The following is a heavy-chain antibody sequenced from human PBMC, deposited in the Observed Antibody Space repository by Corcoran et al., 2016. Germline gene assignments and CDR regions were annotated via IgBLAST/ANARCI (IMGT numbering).Heavy chain of an antibody. Sequence: QLQLQESGPGLVKPSETLSLTCTVSGGSISSSSYYWGWIRQPPGKGLEWIGSIYYSGSTYYNPSLKSRVTISVDTSKNQFSLKLSYVTAADTAVYYCARRIRRRLYYYDSSGYSRGGGAFDIWGQGTMVTVSS. J-gene: IGHJ3*02. CDR1: GGSISSSSYY. V-gene: IGHV4-39*01. CDR3: ARRIRRRLYYYDSSGYSRGGGAFDI. CDR2: IYYSGST. D-gene: IGHD3-22*01.